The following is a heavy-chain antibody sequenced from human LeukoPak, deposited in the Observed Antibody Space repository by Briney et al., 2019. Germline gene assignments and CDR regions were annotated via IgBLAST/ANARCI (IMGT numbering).Heavy chain of an antibody. CDR2: ISSSSSYI. D-gene: IGHD3-22*01. Sequence: PGGSLRLSCAASGFPFSTYTMNWVRQAPGKGLEWVSSISSSSSYIYYADSMKGRFTISRDNAKNSLYLQMNNLRAEDTAVYYCARDGNYYDSSGSDAFDIWGQGTMVTVSS. CDR3: ARDGNYYDSSGSDAFDI. J-gene: IGHJ3*02. CDR1: GFPFSTYT. V-gene: IGHV3-21*01.